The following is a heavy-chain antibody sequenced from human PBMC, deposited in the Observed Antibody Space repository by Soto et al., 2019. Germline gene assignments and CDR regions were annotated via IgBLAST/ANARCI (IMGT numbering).Heavy chain of an antibody. CDR3: AKGRGGSGSLTPRVDF. CDR2: ISGGGDTT. D-gene: IGHD3-10*01. J-gene: IGHJ4*02. Sequence: EVQLLDSGGGLVQPGGSLRLSCAASGFTFNNYAMTWVRQAPGKGLEWASAISGGGDTTSYADSVTGRFTVSRDGSKNTLYLQMSSLRAEDTDLYYCAKGRGGSGSLTPRVDFWGQGTLVTVSS. V-gene: IGHV3-23*01. CDR1: GFTFNNYA.